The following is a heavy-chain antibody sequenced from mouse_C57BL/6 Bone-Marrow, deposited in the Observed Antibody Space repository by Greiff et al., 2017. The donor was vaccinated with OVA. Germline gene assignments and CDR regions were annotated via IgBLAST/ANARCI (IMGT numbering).Heavy chain of an antibody. CDR1: GYTFTSYW. J-gene: IGHJ3*01. V-gene: IGHV1-50*01. Sequence: QVHVKQPGAELVKPGASVKLSCKASGYTFTSYWMQWVKQRPGQGLEWIGKIDPSDSYTNYNQKYKGKATLTVDTSSSTAYMQLSSLTSEDSAVYYCAREAITTDFAYWGQGTLVTVSA. CDR2: IDPSDSYT. CDR3: AREAITTDFAY. D-gene: IGHD1-1*01.